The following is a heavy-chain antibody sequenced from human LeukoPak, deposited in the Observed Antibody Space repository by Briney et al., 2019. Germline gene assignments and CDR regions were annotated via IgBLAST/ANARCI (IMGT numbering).Heavy chain of an antibody. CDR2: IYYSGST. V-gene: IGHV4-59*01. D-gene: IGHD2-2*01. J-gene: IGHJ3*02. CDR3: ATSSTSLGAFDI. Sequence: SETLSLTCTVSGGSISSYYWSWIRQPPGKGLEWIGYIYYSGSTNYNPSLKSRVTISVDTSKNQFSLKLSSVTAADPAVYYCATSSTSLGAFDIWGQGTMVTVSS. CDR1: GGSISSYY.